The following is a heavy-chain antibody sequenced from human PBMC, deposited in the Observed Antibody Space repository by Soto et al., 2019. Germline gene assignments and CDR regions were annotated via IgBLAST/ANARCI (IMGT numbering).Heavy chain of an antibody. CDR1: GFTFSSYA. J-gene: IGHJ6*03. Sequence: GGSLRLSCAASGFTFSSYAMSWVRQAPGKGLEWVSAISGSGGSTYYADSVKGRFTISRDNSKNTLYLQMNSLRAEDTAVYYCAKDRHPGYPYYYYYMDVWGKGTTVTVSS. D-gene: IGHD6-13*01. CDR3: AKDRHPGYPYYYYYMDV. V-gene: IGHV3-23*01. CDR2: ISGSGGST.